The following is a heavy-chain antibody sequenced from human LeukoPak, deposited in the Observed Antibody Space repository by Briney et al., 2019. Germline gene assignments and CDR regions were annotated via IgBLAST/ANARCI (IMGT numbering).Heavy chain of an antibody. CDR2: ISGSGGRT. V-gene: IGHV3-23*01. J-gene: IGHJ4*02. Sequence: GGSLRLSCAASGFTFSSYAMSWVRQAPGKGLEWVSAISGSGGRTYYADSVKGRFTISRDNSKNTLYLQMNSLRAEDTAVYYCAKTDSSDYSYFFDYWGQGTLVTVSS. CDR1: GFTFSSYA. D-gene: IGHD3-22*01. CDR3: AKTDSSDYSYFFDY.